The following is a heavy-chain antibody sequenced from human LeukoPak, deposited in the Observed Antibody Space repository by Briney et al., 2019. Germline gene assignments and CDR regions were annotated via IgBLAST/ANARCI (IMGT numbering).Heavy chain of an antibody. CDR3: AKEGDDYYGSGSYSGLFDY. D-gene: IGHD3-10*01. Sequence: GGSLRLSCAASGFTFSSYAMSWVRQAPGKGLEWVSAISGSGGSTYYADSVKGRFTISRDNSKNTLYLQMNSLRAEDTAVYYCAKEGDDYYGSGSYSGLFDYWGQGTLVTVSS. J-gene: IGHJ4*02. V-gene: IGHV3-23*01. CDR1: GFTFSSYA. CDR2: ISGSGGST.